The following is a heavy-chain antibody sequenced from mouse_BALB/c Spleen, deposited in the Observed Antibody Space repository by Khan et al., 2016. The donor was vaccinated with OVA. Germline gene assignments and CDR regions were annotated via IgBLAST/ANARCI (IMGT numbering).Heavy chain of an antibody. Sequence: EVELVESGADLMKPGGSLKLSCTASGFTFTTSGMSWVHKIPGKRLKWVASISTDGGFPNYPEGVKGRFTFSRDIANNTLYLQMTSLKSEDTAMFYCAGLAYYYDREGLAYGGQGTLVTVSA. J-gene: IGHJ3*01. V-gene: IGHV5-6*01. CDR3: AGLAYYYDREGLAY. D-gene: IGHD1-1*01. CDR2: ISTDGGFP. CDR1: GFTFTTSG.